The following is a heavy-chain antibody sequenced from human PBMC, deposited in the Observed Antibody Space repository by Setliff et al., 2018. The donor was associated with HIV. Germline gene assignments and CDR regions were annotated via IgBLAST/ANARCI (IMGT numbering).Heavy chain of an antibody. CDR3: ARKLRPGHGVDV. CDR1: GYTFSNYC. CDR2: IYPGNSDT. V-gene: IGHV5-51*03. Sequence: GESLKISCKDSGYTFSNYCIAWVRQMPGKGLEWMGVIYPGNSDTTYSPSFQGRFTISRDNAKNSMDLQMNSLRAEDTAIYYCARKLRPGHGVDVWGQGTTVTVSS. D-gene: IGHD3-10*01. J-gene: IGHJ6*02.